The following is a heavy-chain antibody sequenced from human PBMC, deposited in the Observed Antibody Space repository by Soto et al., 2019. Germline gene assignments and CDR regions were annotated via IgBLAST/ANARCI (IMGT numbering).Heavy chain of an antibody. V-gene: IGHV4-31*03. J-gene: IGHJ5*02. CDR1: GGSISSGGYY. Sequence: LSLTCTVSGGSISSGGYYWSWIRQHPGKGLEWIGYIYYSGSTYYNPSLKSRVTISVDTSKNQFSLKLSSVTAADTAVYYCAREKRTRNWFDPWGQGTLVTVSS. D-gene: IGHD1-7*01. CDR3: AREKRTRNWFDP. CDR2: IYYSGST.